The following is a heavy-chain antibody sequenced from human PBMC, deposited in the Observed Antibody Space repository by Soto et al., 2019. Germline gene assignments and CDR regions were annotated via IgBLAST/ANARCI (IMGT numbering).Heavy chain of an antibody. D-gene: IGHD6-6*01. CDR1: GFTFSNYA. CDR3: ARGIVAARSGNWFDP. J-gene: IGHJ5*02. CDR2: MSGSGSST. V-gene: IGHV3-23*01. Sequence: GGSLRLSCAASGFTFSNYAMSWVRQAPGKGLEWVSAMSGSGSSTYYSDSVRGRFTISRDNSNNTLYLQMNSLRAEDTAVYYCARGIVAARSGNWFDPWGQGTLVTVSS.